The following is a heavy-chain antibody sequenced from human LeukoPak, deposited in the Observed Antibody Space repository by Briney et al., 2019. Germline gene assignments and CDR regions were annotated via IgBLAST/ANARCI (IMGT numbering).Heavy chain of an antibody. D-gene: IGHD3-22*01. CDR1: GFTVSSNY. CDR2: ISSSGIT. CDR3: ARGGDSSGSIRSAFDI. J-gene: IGHJ3*02. V-gene: IGHV3-53*01. Sequence: PGGSLRLSCAASGFTVSSNYMSWVRQAPGKGLEWVSVISSSGITYSADSVKGRFTIPRDNSKNMVCLQMNSLRAEDTAVYYCARGGDSSGSIRSAFDIWGQGTMVTVSS.